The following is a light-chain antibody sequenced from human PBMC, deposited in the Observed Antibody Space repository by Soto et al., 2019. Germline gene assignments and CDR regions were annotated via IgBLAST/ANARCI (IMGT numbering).Light chain of an antibody. J-gene: IGLJ2*01. CDR3: QSFDSSLNVVI. CDR1: SSNMGAGYD. Sequence: QSVLTQTPSVSGAPGQRVTISCTGGSSNMGAGYDVHWYQQLPGTAPKLLIYGNNNRPSGVSDRFSGSKSGTSASLAITGLQAEDEASYYCQSFDSSLNVVIFGGGTKLTVL. V-gene: IGLV1-40*01. CDR2: GNN.